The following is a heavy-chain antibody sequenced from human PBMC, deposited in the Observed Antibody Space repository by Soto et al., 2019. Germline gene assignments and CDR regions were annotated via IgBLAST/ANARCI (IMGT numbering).Heavy chain of an antibody. CDR3: AKGVRGYCSGGSCYEDY. J-gene: IGHJ4*02. V-gene: IGHV3-30*18. Sequence: GGSLRLSCAASGFTFSSYGMHWVRQAPGKGLEWVAVISYDGSNKYYADSVKGRFTISRDNSKNTLYLQMNSLRAEDTAVYYCAKGVRGYCSGGSCYEDYWGQGTLVTVSS. CDR2: ISYDGSNK. CDR1: GFTFSSYG. D-gene: IGHD2-15*01.